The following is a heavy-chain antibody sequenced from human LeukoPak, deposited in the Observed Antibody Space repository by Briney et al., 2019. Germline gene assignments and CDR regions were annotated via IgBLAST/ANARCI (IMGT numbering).Heavy chain of an antibody. V-gene: IGHV3-66*02. J-gene: IGHJ4*02. CDR2: IYSGGST. CDR1: GFTVNSNY. CDR3: AKDFEGGSYYGPDY. D-gene: IGHD1-26*01. Sequence: GGSLRLSCAASGFTVNSNYVIWVRQAPGKGLEWVSVIYSGGSTYYADSVKGRFTISRDNSKNTLYLQMNSLRAEDTAVYYCAKDFEGGSYYGPDYWGQGTLVTVSS.